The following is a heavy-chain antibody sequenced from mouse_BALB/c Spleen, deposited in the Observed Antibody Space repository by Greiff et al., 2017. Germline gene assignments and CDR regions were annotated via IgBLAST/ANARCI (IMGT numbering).Heavy chain of an antibody. CDR3: ARGGITAYYFDY. CDR2: ISSGGSYT. CDR1: GFTFSSYA. Sequence: EVKLMESGGGLVKPGGSLKLSCAASGFTFSSYAMSWVRQSPEKRLEWVAEISSGGSYTYYPDTVTGRFTISRDNAKNTLYLEMSSLRSEDTAMYYCARGGITAYYFDYWGQGTTLTVSS. J-gene: IGHJ2*01. D-gene: IGHD2-4*01. V-gene: IGHV5-9-4*01.